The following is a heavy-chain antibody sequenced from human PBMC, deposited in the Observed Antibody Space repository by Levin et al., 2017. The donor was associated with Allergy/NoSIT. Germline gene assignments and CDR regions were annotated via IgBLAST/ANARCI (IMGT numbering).Heavy chain of an antibody. CDR2: IYNSGST. CDR3: ARQCYDILAGYYNFDY. J-gene: IGHJ4*02. V-gene: IGHV4-39*01. Sequence: SETLSLTCTVSGGSISSSISYWGWIRQAPGKGLEWIGSIYNSGSTYYNPSLKSRVTTSVDTSKNQFSLKLSSVTAADTAVYYCARQCYDILAGYYNFDYWGQGTLVTVSS. D-gene: IGHD3-9*01. CDR1: GGSISSSISY.